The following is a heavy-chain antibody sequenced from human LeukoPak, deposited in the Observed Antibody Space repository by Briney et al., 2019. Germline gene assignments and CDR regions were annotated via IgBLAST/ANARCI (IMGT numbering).Heavy chain of an antibody. J-gene: IGHJ4*02. Sequence: SGPTLVNPTQTLTLTCTFSGFSLSTSGVPVGWIRQPPGNALEWLPLIFWDHDKPYSPSLKSRLTLTKDTYNNQVVLTMTNMDPVATATFCCARLSHHTYCSDGSCYSFDYWGQGTLVPVSS. CDR1: GFSLSTSGVP. V-gene: IGHV2-5*02. D-gene: IGHD2-15*01. CDR2: IFWDHDK. CDR3: ARLSHHTYCSDGSCYSFDY.